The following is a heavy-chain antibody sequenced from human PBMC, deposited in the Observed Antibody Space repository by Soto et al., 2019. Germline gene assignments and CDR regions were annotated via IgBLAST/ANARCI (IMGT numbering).Heavy chain of an antibody. CDR1: GGAMTTGSYF. Sequence: LSLTCAVCGGAMTTGSYFWGWIRQPPGKGLEWIGYVFRSGSINYSPSFKSRVTISIDTSKNQFSLMLKSVTAADTAVYFCARARNRYFDYWGQGALVTVSS. V-gene: IGHV4-61*01. J-gene: IGHJ4*02. CDR3: ARARNRYFDY. CDR2: VFRSGSI. D-gene: IGHD1-1*01.